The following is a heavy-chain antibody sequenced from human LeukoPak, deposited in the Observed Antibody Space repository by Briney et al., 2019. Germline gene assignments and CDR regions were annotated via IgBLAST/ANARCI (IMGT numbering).Heavy chain of an antibody. V-gene: IGHV3-23*01. J-gene: IGHJ4*02. D-gene: IGHD3-3*01. CDR1: GFTFGTFA. Sequence: GGSLRLSCAASGFTFGTFAFSWVRQAPGKGLEWVSSITGDDSTYYADSVKGRFTISRDTSSNTLYLQMNSLRAEDTALYYCAKAHYDFRDYWGQGTLVTVSS. CDR3: AKAHYDFRDY. CDR2: ITGDDST.